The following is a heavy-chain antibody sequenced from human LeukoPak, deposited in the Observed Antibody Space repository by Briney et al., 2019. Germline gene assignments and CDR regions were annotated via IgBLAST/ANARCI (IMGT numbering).Heavy chain of an antibody. CDR1: GFTFSSYW. J-gene: IGHJ4*02. CDR3: ARDSHYSSDY. D-gene: IGHD6-6*01. V-gene: IGHV3-7*05. Sequence: PGGSLRLSCAASGFTFSSYWMSWVRQAPGKGLEWVANIKEDGSEKYYVASVKGRFTISRDNAKNSLYLHMDSVRAEDTAVYYCARDSHYSSDYWGQGTLVTVSS. CDR2: IKEDGSEK.